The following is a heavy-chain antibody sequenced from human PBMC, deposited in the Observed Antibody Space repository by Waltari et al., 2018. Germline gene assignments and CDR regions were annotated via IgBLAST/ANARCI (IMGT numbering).Heavy chain of an antibody. V-gene: IGHV3-15*04. CDR1: GFPFRHAW. D-gene: IGHD2-2*01. Sequence: EVQLVESGGGLVEPGGSLRLSCVASGFPFRHAWINWVRQGPGKGLDWVGLMGSRSDGWTADYAAPVKGRFTISRDDSKDTLYLQMNNLRPEDTAVYYCTTAPMPDWGQGTLVTVSS. CDR3: TTAPMPD. J-gene: IGHJ4*02. CDR2: MGSRSDGWTA.